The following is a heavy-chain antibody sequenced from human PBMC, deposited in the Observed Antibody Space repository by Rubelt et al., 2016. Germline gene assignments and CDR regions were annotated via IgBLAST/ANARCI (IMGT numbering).Heavy chain of an antibody. Sequence: QVQLVQSGAEVKKPGSSVKVSCKASGGTFSSYAISWVRQAPGQGLEWMGGNSPSFGTANYAKKFQGRVTITADKSTSTAYMELGSLRSEDTAVYYCARDLVGVVITTHDAFDIWGQGTMVTVSP. CDR2: NSPSFGTA. J-gene: IGHJ3*02. CDR3: ARDLVGVVITTHDAFDI. D-gene: IGHD3-22*01. CDR1: GGTFSSYA. V-gene: IGHV1-69*06.